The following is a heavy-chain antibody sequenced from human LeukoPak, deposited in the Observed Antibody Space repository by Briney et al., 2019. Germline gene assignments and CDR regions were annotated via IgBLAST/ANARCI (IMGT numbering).Heavy chain of an antibody. CDR1: GFTFSSYA. V-gene: IGHV3-30*04. CDR2: ISYDGSNK. D-gene: IGHD2-21*01. CDR3: VRAYHPGGWFDP. Sequence: GGSLRLSCAASGFTFSSYAMHWVRQAPGKGLEWVAVISYDGSNKYYADSVKGRFTISRDNSKNTLYLQMNSLRAEDTAVHYCVRAYHPGGWFDPWGQGTLVTVSS. J-gene: IGHJ5*02.